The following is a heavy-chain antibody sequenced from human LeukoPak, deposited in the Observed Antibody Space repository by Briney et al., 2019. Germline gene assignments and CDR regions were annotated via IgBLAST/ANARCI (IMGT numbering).Heavy chain of an antibody. J-gene: IGHJ3*02. CDR1: GGSISSYY. D-gene: IGHD5-18*01. CDR2: IYYSGST. Sequence: PSETLSLTCTVSGGSISSYYWSWIRRPPGKGLEWFGYIYYSGSTNYNPSLKSRVTISVDTSKNQFSLKLSSVTAADTAVYYCARTATDTFDIWGQGTMVTVSS. V-gene: IGHV4-59*01. CDR3: ARTATDTFDI.